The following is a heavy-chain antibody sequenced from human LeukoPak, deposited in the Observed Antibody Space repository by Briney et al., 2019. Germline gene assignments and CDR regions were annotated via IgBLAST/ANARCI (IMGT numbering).Heavy chain of an antibody. V-gene: IGHV4-4*02. J-gene: IGHJ5*02. CDR2: IYHSGST. CDR1: GGSISSSNW. CDR3: ARVVAAARPSNNWFDP. Sequence: PSETLSLTCAVSGGSISSSNWWSWVRQPPGKGLEWIGEIYHSGSTNYNPSLKSRVTISVDKSKNQFSLKLSSVTAADTAVYHCARVVAAARPSNNWFDPWGQGTLVTVSS. D-gene: IGHD6-6*01.